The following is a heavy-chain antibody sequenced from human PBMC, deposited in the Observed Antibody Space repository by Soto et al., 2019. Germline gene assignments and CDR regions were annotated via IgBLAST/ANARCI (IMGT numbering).Heavy chain of an antibody. J-gene: IGHJ3*02. V-gene: IGHV1-8*02. D-gene: IGHD2-2*01. CDR1: GYTFTGYY. CDR2: MNPNSGNT. Sequence: GASVKVSCKASGYTFTGYYIHWVRQAPGQGLEWMGWMNPNSGNTGYAQKFQGRVTMTRNTSISTAYMELSSLRSEDTAVYYCASRSQEGYCSSTSCYGAFDIWGQGTMVTVSS. CDR3: ASRSQEGYCSSTSCYGAFDI.